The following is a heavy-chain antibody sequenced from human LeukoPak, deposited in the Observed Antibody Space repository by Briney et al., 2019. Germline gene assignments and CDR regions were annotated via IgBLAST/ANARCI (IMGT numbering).Heavy chain of an antibody. J-gene: IGHJ4*02. V-gene: IGHV3-21*01. CDR3: AGPTLDY. CDR2: IGATSTYI. CDR1: GFAFSRYA. Sequence: GGSLRLSCQASGFAFSRYAMNWVRQTPGKGLEWISFIGATSTYIYYADSVEGRFTVSRDNAKNSLYLQMSSLRAEDTALYYCAGPTLDYWGQGILVTVSS.